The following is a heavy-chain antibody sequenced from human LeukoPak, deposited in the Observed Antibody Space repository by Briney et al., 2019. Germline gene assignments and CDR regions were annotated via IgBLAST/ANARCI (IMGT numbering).Heavy chain of an antibody. CDR3: ARDRGINMVRGVIDY. CDR1: GFTFSNAW. Sequence: PGDSLRLSCAASGFTFSNAWMRCVRQAPGKGLVWVSSTNGDGSRTDYADSGKGRFTISRDNAENTLYLQMNSLRVEDTAVYYCARDRGINMVRGVIDYWGQGTLVTVSS. J-gene: IGHJ4*02. CDR2: TNGDGSRT. V-gene: IGHV3-74*01. D-gene: IGHD3-10*01.